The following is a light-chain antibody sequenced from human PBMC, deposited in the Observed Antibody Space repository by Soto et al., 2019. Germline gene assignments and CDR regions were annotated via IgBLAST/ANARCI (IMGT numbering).Light chain of an antibody. J-gene: IGKJ3*01. V-gene: IGKV3-15*01. CDR3: QQYNNWPPFT. CDR1: QSIRSD. CDR2: GAS. Sequence: EIVMTQSPATLSVSPGERATLSCRASQSIRSDLAWYQQRPGQAPRLLIYGASTRAAGIPARFIGSGSGTEFTLTISSLQSEDFAVYHCQQYNNWPPFTFGPGTKVDIK.